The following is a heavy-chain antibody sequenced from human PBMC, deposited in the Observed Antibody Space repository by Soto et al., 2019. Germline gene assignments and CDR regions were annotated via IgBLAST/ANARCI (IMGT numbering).Heavy chain of an antibody. V-gene: IGHV3-48*02. D-gene: IGHD2-21*02. J-gene: IGHJ6*02. CDR3: ARSSFSYCGGDCYPAGMDV. Sequence: AGGSLRLSCAASGFTFSSYSMNWVRQAPGKGLEWVSYISSSSSTIYYADSVKGRFTISRDNAKNSLYLQMNSLRDEDTAVYYCARSSFSYCGGDCYPAGMDVWGQGTTVTVSS. CDR1: GFTFSSYS. CDR2: ISSSSSTI.